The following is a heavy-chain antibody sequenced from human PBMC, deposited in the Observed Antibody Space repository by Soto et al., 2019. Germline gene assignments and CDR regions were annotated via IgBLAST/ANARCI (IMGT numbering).Heavy chain of an antibody. J-gene: IGHJ3*01. Sequence: SETLCLTCAGSGVSINSYYWTWIRQPPGKALEWIGYIYYSGTTNYNPSLESRVTISVDTSKNQFSLRLSSVTAADTAVYYCARAGGRYAITAYDVWGPGTLVTVSS. D-gene: IGHD1-26*01. CDR2: IYYSGTT. V-gene: IGHV4-59*01. CDR3: ARAGGRYAITAYDV. CDR1: GVSINSYY.